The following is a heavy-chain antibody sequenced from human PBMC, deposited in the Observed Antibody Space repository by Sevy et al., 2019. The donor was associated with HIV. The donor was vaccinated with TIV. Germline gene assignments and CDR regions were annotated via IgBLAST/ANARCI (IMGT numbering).Heavy chain of an antibody. Sequence: GGSLRLSCAASGFTFSSYAMHWVRQAPGKGLEWVAVISYDGNNKYADSVKGRFTISRDNSKNTLYLQMNSLRAEDTAVYYCARDGSSGGLFLKDYYYFGMDVWGQGTTVNVSS. V-gene: IGHV3-30*03. CDR2: ISYDGNNK. CDR3: ARDGSSGGLFLKDYYYFGMDV. D-gene: IGHD3-16*01. CDR1: GFTFSSYA. J-gene: IGHJ6*02.